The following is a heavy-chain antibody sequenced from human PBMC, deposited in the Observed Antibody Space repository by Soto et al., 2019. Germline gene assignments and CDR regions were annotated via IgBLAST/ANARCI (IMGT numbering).Heavy chain of an antibody. J-gene: IGHJ1*01. CDR1: GFTFSSYG. CDR2: ISYDGSNK. CDR3: AKEARGGSYRAEYFQH. Sequence: QVQLVESGGGVVQPGRSLRLSCAASGFTFSSYGMHWVRQAPCKGLEWVAVISYDGSNKYYADSVKGRFTISRDNSKNTLYLQMNSLRAEDTAVYYCAKEARGGSYRAEYFQHWGQGTLVTGSS. D-gene: IGHD1-26*01. V-gene: IGHV3-30*18.